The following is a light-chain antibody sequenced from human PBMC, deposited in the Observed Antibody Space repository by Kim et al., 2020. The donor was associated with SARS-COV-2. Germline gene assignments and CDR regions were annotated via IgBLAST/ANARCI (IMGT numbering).Light chain of an antibody. CDR2: KAS. CDR1: QSIRNW. V-gene: IGKV1-5*03. Sequence: DIQLTQSPSTLSASVGDRVTITCRASQSIRNWLAWYQLRPGKAPRLLIYKASILETEVPSRFSGSGSGTEFSLTISSLQPDDFATYYCQQYITYSHTFGQGTKLEIK. CDR3: QQYITYSHT. J-gene: IGKJ2*01.